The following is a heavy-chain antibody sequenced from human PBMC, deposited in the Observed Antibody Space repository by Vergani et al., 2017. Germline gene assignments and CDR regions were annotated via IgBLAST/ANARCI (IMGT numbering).Heavy chain of an antibody. J-gene: IGHJ6*02. Sequence: QVQLVQSGAEVKKPGSSVKVSCKASGGTFSSYAISWVRQAPGQGLEWMGRIIPILGIANYAQEFQGRVTMTADKSTSTAYMEQSSLRSEDTAVYYCARDLEGAHEDDYSNSHFYGMDVWGQGTTVTVSS. CDR2: IIPILGIA. CDR3: ARDLEGAHEDDYSNSHFYGMDV. CDR1: GGTFSSYA. V-gene: IGHV1-69*04. D-gene: IGHD4-11*01.